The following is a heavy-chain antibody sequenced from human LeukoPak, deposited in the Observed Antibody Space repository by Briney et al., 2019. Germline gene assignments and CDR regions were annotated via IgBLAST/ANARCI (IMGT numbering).Heavy chain of an antibody. CDR1: GGSISTYY. V-gene: IGHV4-59*01. D-gene: IGHD3-10*01. CDR3: ARDSGGYYGSGSNNYYYYGMDV. Sequence: SETLSLTCTVSGGSISTYYGNWIRQPPGKGLEWIGYIYYSGSTNYNPSLKSRVTISVDTSKNQFSLKLSSVTAADTAVYYCARDSGGYYGSGSNNYYYYGMDVWGQGTTVTVSS. J-gene: IGHJ6*02. CDR2: IYYSGST.